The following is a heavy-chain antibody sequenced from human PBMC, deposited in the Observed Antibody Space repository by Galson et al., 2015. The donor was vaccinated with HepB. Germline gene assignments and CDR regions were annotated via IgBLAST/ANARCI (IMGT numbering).Heavy chain of an antibody. CDR3: ASNPGSSWYKGPD. CDR1: GGSFSGYY. J-gene: IGHJ4*02. CDR2: INHSGST. V-gene: IGHV4-34*01. D-gene: IGHD6-13*01. Sequence: SETLSLTCAVYGGSFSGYYWSWIRQPPGKGLEWIGEINHSGSTNYNPSLKSRVTISVDTSKNQFSLKLSSVTAADTAVYYCASNPGSSWYKGPDWGQGTLVTVSS.